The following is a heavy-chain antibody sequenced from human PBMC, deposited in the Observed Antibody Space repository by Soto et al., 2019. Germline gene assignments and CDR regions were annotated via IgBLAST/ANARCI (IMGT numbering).Heavy chain of an antibody. CDR2: ISYDGSNK. CDR1: GFTFSSYA. J-gene: IGHJ4*02. D-gene: IGHD6-19*01. CDR3: AGIAVAGHFDY. Sequence: PGGSLRLSCAASGFTFSSYAMHWVRQAPGKGLEWVAVISYDGSNKYYADSVKGRFTISRDNSKNTLYLQMNSLRAEDTAVYYCAGIAVAGHFDYWGQGTLVTVSS. V-gene: IGHV3-30-3*01.